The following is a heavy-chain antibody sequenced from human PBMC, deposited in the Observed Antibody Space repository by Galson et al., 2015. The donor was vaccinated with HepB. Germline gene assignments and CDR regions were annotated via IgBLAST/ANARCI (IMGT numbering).Heavy chain of an antibody. J-gene: IGHJ6*02. CDR3: ARDGSVATMPPYYYYYGMDV. CDR2: IIPIFGTA. Sequence: SVKVSCKASGGTFSSYAISWVRQAPGQGLEWMGGIIPIFGTANYAQKFQGRVTITADKSTSTAYMELSGLRSEDTAVYYCARDGSVATMPPYYYYYGMDVWGQGTTVTVSS. V-gene: IGHV1-69*06. CDR1: GGTFSSYA. D-gene: IGHD5-12*01.